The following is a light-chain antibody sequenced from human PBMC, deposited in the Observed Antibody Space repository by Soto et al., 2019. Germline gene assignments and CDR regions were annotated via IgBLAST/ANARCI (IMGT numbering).Light chain of an antibody. V-gene: IGLV2-23*01. CDR3: CLYIGETTYV. CDR1: SGFVGSFSL. Sequence: QSVLPHPASLSGSPGQSITISCTGTSGFVGSFSLVSWYQQHPGKAPKVMISEGHRRPSGVPDRFSGSTSVNSASLTISGLQADDEADYYCCLYIGETTYVFGTGTKVTVL. CDR2: EGH. J-gene: IGLJ1*01.